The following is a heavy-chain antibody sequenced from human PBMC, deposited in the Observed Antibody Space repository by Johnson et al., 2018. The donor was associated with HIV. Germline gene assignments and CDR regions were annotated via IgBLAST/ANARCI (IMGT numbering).Heavy chain of an antibody. CDR2: ISETGEST. V-gene: IGHV3-23*04. CDR3: ARGSYDFWSGYSGVKAFDI. J-gene: IGHJ3*02. Sequence: VQVVESGGGLVQTGRSLRLSCAASGFTFRTYAMTWVRQAPGKGLEWVAIISETGESTAQAESVTGRFTIFRDNSKNTLDLQMNSLRAEDTAVYYCARGSYDFWSGYSGVKAFDIWGHGTMVTVSS. D-gene: IGHD3-3*01. CDR1: GFTFRTYA.